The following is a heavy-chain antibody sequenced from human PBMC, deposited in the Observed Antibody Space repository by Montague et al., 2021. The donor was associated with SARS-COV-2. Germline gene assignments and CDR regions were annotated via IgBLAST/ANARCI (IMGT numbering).Heavy chain of an antibody. CDR3: ARKGSCRSDLAY. V-gene: IGHV4-4*02. CDR1: GDSISTDNW. J-gene: IGHJ4*02. CDR2: IYHTGST. D-gene: IGHD3-10*01. Sequence: SETLSLTCVVSGDSISTDNWWTLLRLPPGKGLWLGGNIYHTGSTKYPPSLNSLVIMSVNTSCHLFSMRLTAVTAAAAAIYYCARKGSCRSDLAYWGQGTLVTVSS.